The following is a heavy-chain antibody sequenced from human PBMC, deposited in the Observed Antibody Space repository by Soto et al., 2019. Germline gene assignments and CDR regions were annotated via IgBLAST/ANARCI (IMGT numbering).Heavy chain of an antibody. CDR2: ISYDGSNK. V-gene: IGHV3-30*03. D-gene: IGHD1-26*01. CDR3: ASGVGATQQVGAY. J-gene: IGHJ4*02. Sequence: PGGSLRLSCAASGFTFSSYGMHWVRQAPGKGLEWVAVISYDGSNKYYADSVKGRFTISRDNSKNTLYLQMNSLRAEDTAVYYCASGVGATQQVGAYWGQGTLVTVSS. CDR1: GFTFSSYG.